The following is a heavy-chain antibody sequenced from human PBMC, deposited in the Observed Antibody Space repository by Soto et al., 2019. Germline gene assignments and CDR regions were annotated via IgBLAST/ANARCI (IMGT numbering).Heavy chain of an antibody. CDR2: ISSSSSYT. V-gene: IGHV3-11*06. D-gene: IGHD2-15*01. CDR3: ASSGYCSGGSYYRTLMVDY. J-gene: IGHJ4*02. Sequence: ESGGGLVKPGGSLRLSCAASGFTFSDYYMSWIRQAPGKGLEWVSYISSSSSYTNYADSVKVRFTISRDNAKNSLYLQMNSLRAEYKAVYYCASSGYCSGGSYYRTLMVDYWGQGTLVTVSA. CDR1: GFTFSDYY.